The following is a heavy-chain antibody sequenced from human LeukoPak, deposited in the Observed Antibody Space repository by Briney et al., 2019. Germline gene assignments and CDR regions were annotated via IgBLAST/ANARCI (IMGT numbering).Heavy chain of an antibody. CDR2: IAFDDTDR. J-gene: IGHJ4*02. CDR1: GFTFSTYG. V-gene: IGHV3-30*19. CDR3: TNSDDYGDY. Sequence: GGSLRLSCAASGFTFSTYGMHWVRQAPGKGLEWVAAIAFDDTDRYYIDSVKGRFTISRDDSKNTLYLHMTSLRAEDTAVYYCTNSDDYGDYWGQGTLVTVSS.